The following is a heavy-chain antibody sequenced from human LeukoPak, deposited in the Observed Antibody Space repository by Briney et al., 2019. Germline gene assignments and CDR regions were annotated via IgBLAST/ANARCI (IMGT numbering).Heavy chain of an antibody. Sequence: QPGGSLRLSCAASGFTFSSYGMHWVRQAPGKGLEWVAVISYDGSNKYYADSVKGRFTISRDNSKNTLYLQMNSLRAEDTAVYYYAKKYSYGTGNWFDPWGQGTLVTVSS. V-gene: IGHV3-30*18. CDR3: AKKYSYGTGNWFDP. CDR2: ISYDGSNK. CDR1: GFTFSSYG. J-gene: IGHJ5*02. D-gene: IGHD5-18*01.